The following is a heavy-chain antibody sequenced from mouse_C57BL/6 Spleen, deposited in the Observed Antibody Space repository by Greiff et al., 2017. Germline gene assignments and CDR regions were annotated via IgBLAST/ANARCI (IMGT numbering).Heavy chain of an antibody. J-gene: IGHJ2*01. CDR1: GYAFSSSW. CDR2: IYPGDGDT. CDR3: AREGEGWDD. Sequence: VQLQQSGPELVKPGASVKISCKASGYAFSSSWMNWVKQRPGKGLEWIGRIYPGDGDTNYNGKFKGKATLTADKSSSTAYMQLSSLTSEDSAVYFCAREGEGWDDWGQGTTLTVSS. D-gene: IGHD3-3*01. V-gene: IGHV1-82*01.